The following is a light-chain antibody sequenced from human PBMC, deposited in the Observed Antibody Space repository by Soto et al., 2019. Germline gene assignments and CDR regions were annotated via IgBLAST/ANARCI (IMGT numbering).Light chain of an antibody. CDR3: QQYGSSPRT. V-gene: IGKV3-20*01. CDR2: GAS. J-gene: IGKJ1*01. CDR1: QSVNSR. Sequence: EIVLTQSPGTLSLSPGERATISCRASQSVNSRLAWYQHKPGQAPRLLISGASSRATGIPDRFSGSGSATDFTLTISRLEPEDFAVYYCQQYGSSPRTFGQGTKVDI.